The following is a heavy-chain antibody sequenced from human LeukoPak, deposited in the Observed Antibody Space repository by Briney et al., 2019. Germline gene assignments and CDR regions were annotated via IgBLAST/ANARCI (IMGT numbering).Heavy chain of an antibody. CDR1: GGSISSSSYY. V-gene: IGHV4-61*05. D-gene: IGHD1-1*01. CDR3: ARAHNWNDDDQDGVLDY. J-gene: IGHJ4*02. Sequence: SETLSLTCTVSGGSISSSSYYWGWIRQPPGKGLEWIGYIYYSGSTNYNPSLKSRVTISVDTSKNQFSLKLSSVTAADTAVYYCARAHNWNDDDQDGVLDYWGQGTLVTVSS. CDR2: IYYSGST.